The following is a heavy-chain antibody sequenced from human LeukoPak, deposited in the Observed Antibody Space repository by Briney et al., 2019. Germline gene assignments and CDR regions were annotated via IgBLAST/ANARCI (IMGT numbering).Heavy chain of an antibody. Sequence: SETLSLTCTVSGGSISSYYWSWTRQPPGKGLEWIGYIYYSGSTNYNPSLTSRVTISVDTSKNQFSLKLSSVTAADTAVYYCARGLWFGELLFDYWGPGTLVTVSS. V-gene: IGHV4-59*01. J-gene: IGHJ4*02. D-gene: IGHD3-10*01. CDR2: IYYSGST. CDR1: GGSISSYY. CDR3: ARGLWFGELLFDY.